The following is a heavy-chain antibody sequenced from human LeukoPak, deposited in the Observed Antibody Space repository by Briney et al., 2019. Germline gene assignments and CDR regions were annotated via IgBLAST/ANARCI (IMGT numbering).Heavy chain of an antibody. V-gene: IGHV4-30-4*07. CDR3: ARGWGPAYCGGDCHRHFDY. D-gene: IGHD2-21*02. CDR2: IYNSGST. J-gene: IGHJ4*02. CDR1: GGSISGGGYS. Sequence: SETLSLTCAVSGGSISGGGYSYNWIRQPPGKGLEWIGYIYNSGSTSYNPSLKSRVTMSVDTLKNQFSLKLSFVTAADTAVYYCARGWGPAYCGGDCHRHFDYWGQGALVTVSS.